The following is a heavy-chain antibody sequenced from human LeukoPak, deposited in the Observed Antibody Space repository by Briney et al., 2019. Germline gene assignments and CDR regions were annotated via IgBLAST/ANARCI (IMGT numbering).Heavy chain of an antibody. CDR1: GGFISSGGYY. Sequence: SQTLSLTCTVYGGFISSGGYYWSWIRQHPGKGLEWIGYIYYSGSTYYNPSLKSRVTISVDTSKNQFSLKLSSVTAADTAVYYCARASGFYDILTGYYGDYNWFDPWGQGTLITVSS. CDR3: ARASGFYDILTGYYGDYNWFDP. CDR2: IYYSGST. J-gene: IGHJ5*02. V-gene: IGHV4-31*03. D-gene: IGHD3-9*01.